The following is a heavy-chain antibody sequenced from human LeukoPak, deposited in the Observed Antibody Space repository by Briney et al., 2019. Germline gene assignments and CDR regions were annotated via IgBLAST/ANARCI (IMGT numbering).Heavy chain of an antibody. V-gene: IGHV4-59*01. J-gene: IGHJ6*02. CDR3: AREGYYYGMDV. Sequence: PSETLSLTCTVSGGSISGYYWSWIRQPPGKGLEWIGCIYYSGSTNYNPSLRSRVTISVDTSKNQFSLKLSSVTAADTAVYYCAREGYYYGMDVWGQGTTVTVSS. CDR1: GGSISGYY. CDR2: IYYSGST.